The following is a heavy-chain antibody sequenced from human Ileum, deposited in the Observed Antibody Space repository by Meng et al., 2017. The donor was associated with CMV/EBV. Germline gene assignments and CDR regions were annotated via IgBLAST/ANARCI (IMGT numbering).Heavy chain of an antibody. CDR1: GYTFTGYY. CDR2: IVPIFGTE. Sequence: SVKVSCKASGYTFTGYYMHWVRQAPGQGLEWMGGIVPIFGTEDYTQKFHGRVTITTDESTTTAYMAVRSLMSDDTAVYYCASRYCNNTSCYSGIHYGMDVWGQGTMVTVSS. CDR3: ASRYCNNTSCYSGIHYGMDV. V-gene: IGHV1-69*05. J-gene: IGHJ6*02. D-gene: IGHD2-2*01.